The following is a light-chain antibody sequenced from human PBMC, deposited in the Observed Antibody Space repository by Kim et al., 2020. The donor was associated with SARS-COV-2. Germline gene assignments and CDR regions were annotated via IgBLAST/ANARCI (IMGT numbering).Light chain of an antibody. CDR3: QVWDISSDQGV. CDR2: YDS. Sequence: SYELTQPPSVSVAPGKTARITCGGNNIGSKSVHWYQQKPGQAPVLVIYYDSDRPSGIPERFSGSNSGNTATLTISRVEAGDEADYYCQVWDISSDQGVFGGGTQLTV. CDR1: NIGSKS. J-gene: IGLJ3*02. V-gene: IGLV3-21*04.